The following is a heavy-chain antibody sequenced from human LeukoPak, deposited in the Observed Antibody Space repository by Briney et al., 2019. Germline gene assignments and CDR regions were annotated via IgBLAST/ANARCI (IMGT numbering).Heavy chain of an antibody. CDR2: INPNSGGT. Sequence: ASVKVSCKASGYTFTGYYMHWVRQAPGQGLEWMGWINPNSGGTNYAQKFQGRVTMTRDTSISTAYMELSRLRSDDTAVYYCARSSGYYSSLFYMHVWGKGTTVTVSS. V-gene: IGHV1-2*02. CDR1: GYTFTGYY. J-gene: IGHJ6*03. CDR3: ARSSGYYSSLFYMHV. D-gene: IGHD3-22*01.